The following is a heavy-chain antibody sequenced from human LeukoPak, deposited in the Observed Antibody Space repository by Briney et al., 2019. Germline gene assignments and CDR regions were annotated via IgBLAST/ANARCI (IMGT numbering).Heavy chain of an antibody. CDR2: IYPGDSDT. D-gene: IGHD3-22*01. CDR1: GYSFTTYW. CDR3: ARSNYYDSYTNY. J-gene: IGHJ4*02. Sequence: PGESLKISCKGSGYSFTTYWIAWVPQVPGKGLEWMGIIYPGDSDTRCSPSFQGQVTISADKSISIAYLQWSSLKASDTAMYYCARSNYYDSYTNYWGQGTLVTVSS. V-gene: IGHV5-51*01.